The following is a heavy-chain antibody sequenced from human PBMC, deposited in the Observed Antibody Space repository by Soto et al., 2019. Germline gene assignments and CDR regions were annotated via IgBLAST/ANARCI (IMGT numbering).Heavy chain of an antibody. J-gene: IGHJ4*02. CDR3: ARQGGSSGIWYFDY. D-gene: IGHD6-6*01. V-gene: IGHV3-30*04. CDR2: TSYDENYK. Sequence: QVHLVESGGGVVQPGRSLRLSCAASGFTFSGYAMHLVRQAPGKGLEWVAATSYDENYKYYADSVKGRFTISRDNSKNTLFLQMNSLRTEDTAVYYCARQGGSSGIWYFDYWGQGSLVTVSS. CDR1: GFTFSGYA.